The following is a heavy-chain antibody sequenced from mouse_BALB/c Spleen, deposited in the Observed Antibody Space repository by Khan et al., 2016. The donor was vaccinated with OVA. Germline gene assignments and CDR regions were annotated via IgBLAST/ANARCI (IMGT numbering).Heavy chain of an antibody. CDR3: ARLAYYYDSEGFAY. Sequence: EVELVESGGDLVEPGGSLKLSCAASGFTFSTYGMSWVRQTPDKRLEWVATISTGGHYTYYPDSVRGRFTISRDNAKNTLSLQMTSLKSEDTARFCCARLAYYYDSEGFAYWGQGTLVTVSA. CDR2: ISTGGHYT. D-gene: IGHD1-1*01. V-gene: IGHV5-6*01. J-gene: IGHJ3*01. CDR1: GFTFSTYG.